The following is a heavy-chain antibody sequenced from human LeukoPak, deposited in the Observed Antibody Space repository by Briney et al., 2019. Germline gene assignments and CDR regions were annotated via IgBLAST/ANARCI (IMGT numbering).Heavy chain of an antibody. CDR1: GFTFRSYE. CDR2: ISSSGSTI. D-gene: IGHD3-10*01. CDR3: ARVNYYGSGSFHYYYYMDV. Sequence: GGSLRLSCEDSGFTFRSYEMNWVRQAPGKGLEWVSYISSSGSTIYYADSVKGRFTISRDNAKNSLYLQMNSLRAEDTAVYYCARVNYYGSGSFHYYYYMDVWGKGTTVTISS. V-gene: IGHV3-48*03. J-gene: IGHJ6*03.